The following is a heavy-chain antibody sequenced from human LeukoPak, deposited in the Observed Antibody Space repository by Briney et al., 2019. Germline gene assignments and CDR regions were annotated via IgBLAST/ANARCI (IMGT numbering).Heavy chain of an antibody. CDR1: GGSISSYY. V-gene: IGHV4-4*07. CDR2: IYTSGST. D-gene: IGHD4-17*01. CDR3: ARGDHDYGDYAFDY. Sequence: PSETLSLTCTVSGGSISSYYWSWIRQPAGKGLEWIGRIYTSGSTNYNPSLKSRVTMSVDTSKNQFSLKLSSVTAADTAVYYCARGDHDYGDYAFDYWGQGTLVTVSP. J-gene: IGHJ4*02.